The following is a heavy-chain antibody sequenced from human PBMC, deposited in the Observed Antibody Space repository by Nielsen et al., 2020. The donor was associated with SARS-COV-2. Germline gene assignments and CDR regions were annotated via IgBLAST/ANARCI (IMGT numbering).Heavy chain of an antibody. CDR3: ARASVAGTYYYYYGMDV. J-gene: IGHJ6*02. Sequence: GESLKISCAASGFTVSSNYMSWVRQAPGKGLEWVSIIYSGGSTYYADSVKGRFTISRENAKNSLYLQMNSLRAGDTAVYYCARASVAGTYYYYYGMDVWGQGTTVTVSS. CDR1: GFTVSSNY. D-gene: IGHD6-19*01. CDR2: IYSGGST. V-gene: IGHV3-53*01.